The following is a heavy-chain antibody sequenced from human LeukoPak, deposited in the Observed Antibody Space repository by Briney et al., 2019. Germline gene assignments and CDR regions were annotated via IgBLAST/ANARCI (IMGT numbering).Heavy chain of an antibody. D-gene: IGHD2-2*01. V-gene: IGHV3-23*01. J-gene: IGHJ4*02. Sequence: GGSLRLSCAASGFTFSNYAISWVRQAPGKGLEWVSAITGRGGTTYYADSVKGRFTISRDNSQNTMYLQMNSLRAEDTAVYYCANRHCTSTSCYLNDWGQGTLVTVSS. CDR1: GFTFSNYA. CDR2: ITGRGGTT. CDR3: ANRHCTSTSCYLND.